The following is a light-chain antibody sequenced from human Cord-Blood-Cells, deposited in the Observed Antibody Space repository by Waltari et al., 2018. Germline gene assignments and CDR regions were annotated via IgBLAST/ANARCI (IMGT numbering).Light chain of an antibody. CDR3: SSYTSSSTLV. Sequence: QSALTQPASVSGSPGQSITISCTGTSSDVVGYNYVSWYQQRPGKAPKRMIYDVNKRPSGVSNRFSGSKSGNTASLTISGLQAEDEADYYGSSYTSSSTLVFGGGTKLTVL. CDR1: SSDVVGYNY. V-gene: IGLV2-14*01. CDR2: DVN. J-gene: IGLJ2*01.